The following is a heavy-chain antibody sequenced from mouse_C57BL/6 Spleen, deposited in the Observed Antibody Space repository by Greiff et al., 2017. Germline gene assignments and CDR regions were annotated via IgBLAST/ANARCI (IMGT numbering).Heavy chain of an antibody. CDR2: IFPGSGST. Sequence: QVPLQQSGPALVKPGASVKISCKASGYTFPDYYLNWVKQRPGPGLEWLGWIFPGSGSTYYNEKFKGKATRTVDKSSSTAYMLLSSLTSEDSAVYFCALYDYDEGGFAYWGQGTLVTVSA. CDR3: ALYDYDEGGFAY. J-gene: IGHJ3*01. D-gene: IGHD2-4*01. CDR1: GYTFPDYY. V-gene: IGHV1-75*01.